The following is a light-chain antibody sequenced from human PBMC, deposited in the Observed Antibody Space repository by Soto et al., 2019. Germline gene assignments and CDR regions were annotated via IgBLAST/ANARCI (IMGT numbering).Light chain of an antibody. J-gene: IGKJ1*01. CDR2: GAS. CDR3: QQYNNWPRT. Sequence: EIVMTQSPASLSVSPGERATLSCRASQSVSSNLAWYQQKPGQAPGLLIYGASTGATGVPARFSGSGSGTDFTLTISSLQSEDFAVYYCQQYNNWPRTFGQGTKVDIK. CDR1: QSVSSN. V-gene: IGKV3-15*01.